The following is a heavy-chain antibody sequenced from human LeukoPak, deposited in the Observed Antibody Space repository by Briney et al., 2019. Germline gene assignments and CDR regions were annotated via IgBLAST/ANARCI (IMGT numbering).Heavy chain of an antibody. CDR2: IYSGGST. J-gene: IGHJ4*02. CDR1: GFTVSSNY. Sequence: GGSLRLSCAASGFTVSSNYMSWVRQAPGKGQEWVSVIYSGGSTYYADSVEGRFTISRDNSKNTLYLQMNSLRAEDTAVYYCARGHSYLEGFDYWGQGTLVTVSS. D-gene: IGHD1-26*01. V-gene: IGHV3-53*01. CDR3: ARGHSYLEGFDY.